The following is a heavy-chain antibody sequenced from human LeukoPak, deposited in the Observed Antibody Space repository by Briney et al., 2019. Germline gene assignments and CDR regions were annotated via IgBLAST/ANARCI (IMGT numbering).Heavy chain of an antibody. J-gene: IGHJ4*02. CDR2: TRDKANNYRT. CDR3: AIRRQSGSSLDY. Sequence: GGSLRLSCAAPGFTFSDHYMDWVRQAPGKGLEWVGRTRDKANNYRTEYAASVKGRFTISRVDSENSVYLQMNSLKSEDTAVYYCAIRRQSGSSLDYWGQGTLVSV. D-gene: IGHD1-26*01. CDR1: GFTFSDHY. V-gene: IGHV3-72*01.